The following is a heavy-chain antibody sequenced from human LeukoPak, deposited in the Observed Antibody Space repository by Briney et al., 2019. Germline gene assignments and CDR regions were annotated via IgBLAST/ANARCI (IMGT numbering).Heavy chain of an antibody. Sequence: GESLKISCKGSGYIFTSNWIGWVRQMPGKGLEWMGIIFPLDSDTRYSPSFQGQVTISADQSISTAYLQWSSLKASDTAMHYCARLDSRGWYYWGQGSLVTVSS. V-gene: IGHV5-51*01. CDR1: GYIFTSNW. D-gene: IGHD6-19*01. CDR2: IFPLDSDT. J-gene: IGHJ4*02. CDR3: ARLDSRGWYY.